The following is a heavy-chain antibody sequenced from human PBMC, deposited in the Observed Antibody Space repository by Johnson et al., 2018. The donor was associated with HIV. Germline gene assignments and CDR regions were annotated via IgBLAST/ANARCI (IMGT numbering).Heavy chain of an antibody. CDR1: GFTFDDYA. Sequence: VQLVESGGGLVQPGRSLRLSCAASGFTFDDYAMHWVRQAPGKGLEWVSGISWNSGSIGYVDSVKGRFTISRDNAKNSLYLQMNSLSAEDTAVYYCARGMSSGPWAGGDAFDIWGQGTMVTVSS. J-gene: IGHJ3*02. D-gene: IGHD3-22*01. V-gene: IGHV3-9*01. CDR2: ISWNSGSI. CDR3: ARGMSSGPWAGGDAFDI.